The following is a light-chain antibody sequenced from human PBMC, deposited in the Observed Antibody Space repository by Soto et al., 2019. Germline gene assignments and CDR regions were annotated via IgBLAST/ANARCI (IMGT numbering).Light chain of an antibody. V-gene: IGLV2-14*01. CDR3: SSYSSISPRV. CDR2: DVS. J-gene: IGLJ1*01. Sequence: QSVLTQPASVSGSPGQSITVSCTGTSSDVGGYNYVSWYQQHPGKAPKLMIYDVSNRPSGVSNRFSGSKSGNTASLTISGLQAEDEADYYCSSYSSISPRVFGPGTVVTVL. CDR1: SSDVGGYNY.